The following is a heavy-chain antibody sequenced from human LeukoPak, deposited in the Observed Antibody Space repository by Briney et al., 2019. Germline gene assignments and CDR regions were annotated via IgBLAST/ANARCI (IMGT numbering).Heavy chain of an antibody. J-gene: IGHJ5*02. D-gene: IGHD2-2*01. CDR2: INPNSGGT. V-gene: IGHV1-2*02. CDR1: GYTFTGYY. CDR3: ARDRPIYCSSTSCYGNVWFDP. Sequence: GTSVKLSCKASGYTFTGYYMHWVRQAPGQGLEWMGWINPNSGGTNYAQKFQGRVTMTRDTSISTAYMELSRLRSDDTAVYYCARDRPIYCSSTSCYGNVWFDPWGQGTLVTVSS.